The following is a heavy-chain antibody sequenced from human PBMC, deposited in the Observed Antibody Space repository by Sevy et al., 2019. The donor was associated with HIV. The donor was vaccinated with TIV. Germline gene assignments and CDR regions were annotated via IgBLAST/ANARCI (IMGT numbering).Heavy chain of an antibody. CDR3: ATRAGYWEVPAAQYYYYYGIDV. Sequence: ASVKVSCKVSGYTLTELSMHWVRQAPGKGLEWMGGFDPEDGETIYAQKFQGRVTMTEDTSTDTAYMELSSLRSEDTAVYYCATRAGYWEVPAAQYYYYYGIDVWGQGTTVTVSS. J-gene: IGHJ6*02. CDR2: FDPEDGET. V-gene: IGHV1-24*01. CDR1: GYTLTELS. D-gene: IGHD2-2*01.